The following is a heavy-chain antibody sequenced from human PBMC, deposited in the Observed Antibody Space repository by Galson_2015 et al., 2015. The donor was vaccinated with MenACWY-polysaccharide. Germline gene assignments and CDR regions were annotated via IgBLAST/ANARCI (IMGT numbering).Heavy chain of an antibody. J-gene: IGHJ3*02. CDR1: GGSISSYY. CDR2: IYTSGST. Sequence: SETLSLTCTVSGGSISSYYWSWIRQPAGKGLEWIGRIYTSGSTNYNPSLKSRVTMSVDTSKNQFSLKLSSVTAADTAVYHCASFRVGAVPDDAFDIWGQGTMVTVSS. V-gene: IGHV4-4*07. CDR3: ASFRVGAVPDDAFDI. D-gene: IGHD1-26*01.